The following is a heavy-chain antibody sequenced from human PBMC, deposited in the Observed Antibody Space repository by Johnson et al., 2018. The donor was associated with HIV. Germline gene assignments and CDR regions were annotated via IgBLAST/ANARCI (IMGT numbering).Heavy chain of an antibody. CDR3: ARRSGYACDI. J-gene: IGHJ3*02. CDR1: GFTFSDHA. V-gene: IGHV3-30-3*01. Sequence: VQLVESGGGVVQPGRSLRLSCAASGFTFSDHAMHWVRQAPGKGLEWVAVISYDGSSKYYADSVKGRFTISRDNSKNTLYLQMNSLRAEDTAVYFCARRSGYACDIWGQGTMVTVFS. D-gene: IGHD5-24*01. CDR2: ISYDGSSK.